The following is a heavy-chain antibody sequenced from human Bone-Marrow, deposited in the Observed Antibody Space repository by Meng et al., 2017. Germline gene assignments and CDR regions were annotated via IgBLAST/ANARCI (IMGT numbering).Heavy chain of an antibody. CDR2: IYSGGST. CDR3: LESGSSWFKDAFDI. CDR1: GFTISSYW. V-gene: IGHV3-66*01. D-gene: IGHD6-13*01. J-gene: IGHJ3*02. Sequence: GEALKTSCAASGFTISSYWMHLGRQGPGKGLVWVSVIYSGGSTYYADTVKGRFTISRDNSKNTLYLQMNSLRAKDTAVYYCLESGSSWFKDAFDIWGQGTMVTVSS.